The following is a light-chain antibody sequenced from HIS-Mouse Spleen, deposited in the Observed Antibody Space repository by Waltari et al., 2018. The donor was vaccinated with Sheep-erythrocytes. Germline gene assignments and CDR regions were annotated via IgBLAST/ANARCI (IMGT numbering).Light chain of an antibody. Sequence: SYELTQPPSVSVSPGQTARITCSGDALPKKYAYLYQLKSGQAPVLVIYEDSKRPSGIPERFSGSSSGTMATLTISGAQVEDDADYYCYSTDSSGNHWVFGGGTKLTVL. CDR2: EDS. J-gene: IGLJ3*02. V-gene: IGLV3-10*01. CDR3: YSTDSSGNHWV. CDR1: ALPKKY.